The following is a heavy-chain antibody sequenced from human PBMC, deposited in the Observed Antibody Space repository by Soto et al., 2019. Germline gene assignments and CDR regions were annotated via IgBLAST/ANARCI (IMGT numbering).Heavy chain of an antibody. CDR1: GDSISSYF. CDR3: ARGSEAWFAP. J-gene: IGHJ5*02. CDR2: VYSTEIT. V-gene: IGHV4-59*01. Sequence: QVQLQESGPGLVKPSETLSLTCTVSGDSISSYFWSWIRQPPGKGLEWIGYVYSTEITNYNPSLKSRVARSIDTSKNQFSLKVRSVTAADTAVYYCARGSEAWFAPWGQGTLVTVSS.